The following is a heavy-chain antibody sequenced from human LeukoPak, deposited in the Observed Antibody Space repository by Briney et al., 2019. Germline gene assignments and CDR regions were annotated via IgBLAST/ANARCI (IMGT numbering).Heavy chain of an antibody. V-gene: IGHV4-34*01. CDR3: ARATSWGSGRPLVRGYYFDY. Sequence: SETLSLTCAVYGGSFSGYYWSWIRQPPGKGLEWIGEINHSRSTNYNPSLKSRVTISVDTSKNQFSLKLSSVTAADTAVYYCARATSWGSGRPLVRGYYFDYWGQGTLVTVSS. J-gene: IGHJ4*02. D-gene: IGHD3-10*01. CDR2: INHSRST. CDR1: GGSFSGYY.